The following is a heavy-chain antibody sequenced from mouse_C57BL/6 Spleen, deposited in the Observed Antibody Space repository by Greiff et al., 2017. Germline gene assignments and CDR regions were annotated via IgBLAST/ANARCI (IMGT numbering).Heavy chain of an antibody. J-gene: IGHJ4*01. Sequence: DVKLVESGGDLVKPGGSLKLSCAASGFTFSSYGMSWVRQTPDKRLEWVATISSGGSYTYYPDSVKGRFTISRDNAKNTLYLQMSSLKSEDTAMYYCARDSSGSSYYYAMDYWGQGTSVTVSS. V-gene: IGHV5-6*02. D-gene: IGHD3-2*02. CDR3: ARDSSGSSYYYAMDY. CDR2: ISSGGSYT. CDR1: GFTFSSYG.